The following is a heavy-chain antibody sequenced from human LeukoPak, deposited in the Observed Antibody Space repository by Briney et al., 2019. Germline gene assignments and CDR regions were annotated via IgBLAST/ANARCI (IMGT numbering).Heavy chain of an antibody. CDR1: GFTFSSYS. J-gene: IGHJ4*02. CDR3: AREAAATYYFDY. D-gene: IGHD6-13*01. V-gene: IGHV3-21*01. Sequence: GGSLRLSCAASGFTFSSYSMNWVRQAPGKGLEWGSSISSSSSYIYYADSVKGRFTISRDNAKNSLYLQMNSLRAEDTAVYYCAREAAATYYFDYWGQGTLVTVSS. CDR2: ISSSSSYI.